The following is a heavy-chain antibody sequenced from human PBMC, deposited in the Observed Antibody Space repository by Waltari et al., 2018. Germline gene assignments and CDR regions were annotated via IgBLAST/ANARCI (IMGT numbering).Heavy chain of an antibody. CDR1: GYTFTDYY. Sequence: EVPLVQSGAEVKKPGATVKISCKASGYTFTDYYMHWVQQGPEKRLEWMERGDPEDGETIYAGKFQGRVTITTDSSTDTAYMKLGSLGSEDMAGYYCATYRLREVDYWGQGTLVTVSS. J-gene: IGHJ4*02. V-gene: IGHV1-69-2*01. CDR3: ATYRLREVDY. CDR2: GDPEDGET. D-gene: IGHD5-12*01.